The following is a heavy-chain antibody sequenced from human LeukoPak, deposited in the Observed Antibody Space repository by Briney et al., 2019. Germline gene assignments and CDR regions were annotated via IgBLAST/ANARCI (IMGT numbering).Heavy chain of an antibody. V-gene: IGHV4-34*01. Sequence: SETLSLTCAVYGGSFSHYYWSWIRQSPGMGLEWIGEINDSGTINYNPSLMSRVTISLDKSKNQFSLKLSSATAADTAVYYCARRWNYGRNYYIDVWGKGATVSFSS. CDR3: ARRWNYGRNYYIDV. D-gene: IGHD1-7*01. CDR1: GGSFSHYY. CDR2: INDSGTI. J-gene: IGHJ6*03.